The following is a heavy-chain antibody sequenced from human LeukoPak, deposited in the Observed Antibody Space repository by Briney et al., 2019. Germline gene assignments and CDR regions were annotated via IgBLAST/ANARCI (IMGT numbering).Heavy chain of an antibody. D-gene: IGHD3-16*02. CDR3: ARGGDDYVWGSYRF. CDR1: GGSISRSSYY. CDR2: IYYTGST. V-gene: IGHV4-39*07. J-gene: IGHJ4*02. Sequence: SETLSLTCSVSGGSISRSSYYWGWIRQPPGKGLEWIGSIYYTGSTNYNPSLKSRVTISEDTSKNQFSLKLSSVTAADTAVYYCARGGDDYVWGSYRFWGQGTLATVSS.